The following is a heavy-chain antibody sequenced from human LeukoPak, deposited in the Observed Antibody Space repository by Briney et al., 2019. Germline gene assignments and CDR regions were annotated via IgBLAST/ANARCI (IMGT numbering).Heavy chain of an antibody. J-gene: IGHJ4*02. CDR1: GYSFTSYW. CDR3: AGTRRYCSSTSCYYYFDY. CDR2: IYPGDSDT. V-gene: IGHV5-51*01. D-gene: IGHD2-2*01. Sequence: HGESLKISCKGSGYSFTSYWIGWVRQMPGKGLEWMGIIYPGDSDTRYSPSFQSQVTISADKSISTAYLQWSSLKASDTAMYYCAGTRRYCSSTSCYYYFDYWGQGTLVTVSS.